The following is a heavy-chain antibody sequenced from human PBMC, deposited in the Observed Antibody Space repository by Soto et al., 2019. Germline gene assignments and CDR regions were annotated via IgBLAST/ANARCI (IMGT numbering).Heavy chain of an antibody. J-gene: IGHJ4*02. Sequence: PSETLSLTCTVSGGSISSDFWTWIRQPPGKGLEWIGYIYYSGSTNYNPSLKSRVTISVDTSKNQFSLKLSSVTAADTAVYYCARVRGNYYDSSGYYSGEYYFDYWGQGTLVTVSS. V-gene: IGHV4-59*01. D-gene: IGHD3-22*01. CDR3: ARVRGNYYDSSGYYSGEYYFDY. CDR1: GGSISSDF. CDR2: IYYSGST.